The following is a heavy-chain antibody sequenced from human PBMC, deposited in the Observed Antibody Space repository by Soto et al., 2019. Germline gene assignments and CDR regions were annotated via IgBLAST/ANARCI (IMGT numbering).Heavy chain of an antibody. D-gene: IGHD1-26*01. CDR2: ISAYSGNT. CDR1: GYTFTSYG. V-gene: IGHV1-18*01. Sequence: QVQLVQSGAEVKKPGASVKVPCKASGYTFTSYGISWVRQAPGQGLEWMGWISAYSGNTKYAQKFQGRVTMTTDISTSTAYMELRRRRSDDTAVYCCARGEMFFDSWGQGTLVTVSS. CDR3: ARGEMFFDS. J-gene: IGHJ4*02.